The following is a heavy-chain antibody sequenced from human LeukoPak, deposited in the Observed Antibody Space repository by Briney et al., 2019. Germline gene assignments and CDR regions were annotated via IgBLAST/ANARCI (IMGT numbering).Heavy chain of an antibody. J-gene: IGHJ4*02. CDR3: ARDRTRCYGSGSHDY. V-gene: IGHV1-2*02. CDR2: INPNSGGT. D-gene: IGHD3-10*01. Sequence: ASVKVSCKASGYTFTSHFMHWVRQAPGQGLEWMGWINPNSGGTNYAQKFQGRVTMTRDTSISTAYMELSRLRSDDTAVYYCARDRTRCYGSGSHDYWGQGTLVTVSS. CDR1: GYTFTSHF.